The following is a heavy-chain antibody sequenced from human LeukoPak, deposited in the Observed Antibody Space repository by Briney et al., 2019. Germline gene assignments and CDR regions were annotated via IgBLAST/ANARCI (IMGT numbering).Heavy chain of an antibody. V-gene: IGHV4-30-4*01. CDR3: ARAAAGAYFGY. J-gene: IGHJ4*02. Sequence: PSQTLSLTCTVSGGSISSGDYYRSWIRQPPGKGLEWIGYIYYSGSTYYNPSLKSRVTISVDTSKNQFSLKLSSVTAADTAVYYCARAAAGAYFGYWGQGTLVTVSS. CDR1: GGSISSGDYY. D-gene: IGHD6-13*01. CDR2: IYYSGST.